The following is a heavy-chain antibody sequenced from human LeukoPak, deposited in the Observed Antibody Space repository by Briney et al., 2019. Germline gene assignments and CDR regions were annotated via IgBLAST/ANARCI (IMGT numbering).Heavy chain of an antibody. Sequence: GGSLRLSCAASGFTFSSYSMNWVRQAPGKGLEWVSSISSSSSYIYYADSVKGRFTISRDNAKNSLYLLMNSLRAEDTAVYYCARFGKLAMAIDYWGQGTLVTVS. CDR1: GFTFSSYS. CDR2: ISSSSSYI. V-gene: IGHV3-21*01. D-gene: IGHD5-24*01. CDR3: ARFGKLAMAIDY. J-gene: IGHJ4*02.